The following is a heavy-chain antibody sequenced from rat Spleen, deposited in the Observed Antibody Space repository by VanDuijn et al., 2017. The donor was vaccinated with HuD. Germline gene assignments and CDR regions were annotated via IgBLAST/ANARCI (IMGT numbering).Heavy chain of an antibody. D-gene: IGHD1-10*01. Sequence: EVQLVESGGGLVQPGRSLKLSCAASGFTFSDYYMAWVRQAPKKGLEWVASISYEGSSTYYGDSVKGRFTISRDNAKSTLYLQMNSLRSEDTATYYCARPYTNYFDYWGQGVMVTVSS. V-gene: IGHV5-22*01. J-gene: IGHJ2*01. CDR3: ARPYTNYFDY. CDR1: GFTFSDYY. CDR2: ISYEGSST.